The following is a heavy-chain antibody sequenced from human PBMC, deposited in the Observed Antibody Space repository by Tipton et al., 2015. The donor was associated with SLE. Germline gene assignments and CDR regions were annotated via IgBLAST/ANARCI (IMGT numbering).Heavy chain of an antibody. CDR1: GYTFTTYY. V-gene: IGHV1-69*06. CDR3: ARRPSGGYSYGFGY. Sequence: QLVQSGAEVKKPGASVKVSCKASGYTFTTYYIHWVRQAPGQGLEWMGGIIPIFGTANYAQKFQGRVTITADKSTSTAYMELSSLRSEDTAVYYCARRPSGGYSYGFGYWGQGTLVTVSS. CDR2: IIPIFGTA. J-gene: IGHJ4*02. D-gene: IGHD5-18*01.